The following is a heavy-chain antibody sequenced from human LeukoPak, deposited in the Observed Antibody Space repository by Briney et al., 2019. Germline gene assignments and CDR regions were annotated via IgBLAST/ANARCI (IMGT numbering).Heavy chain of an antibody. Sequence: SETLSLTCAVYGGSFSAYYWSWIRQPPGKGLEWIGEINHSGSTNYNPSLKSRVTISVDTSKNQFSLKLSSVTAADTADYYCARTLNYSSSRAFDIWGQGTMVTVSS. D-gene: IGHD6-13*01. J-gene: IGHJ3*02. V-gene: IGHV4-34*01. CDR1: GGSFSAYY. CDR2: INHSGST. CDR3: ARTLNYSSSRAFDI.